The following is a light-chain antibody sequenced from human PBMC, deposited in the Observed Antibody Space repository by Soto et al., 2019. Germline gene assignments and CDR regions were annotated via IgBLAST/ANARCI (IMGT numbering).Light chain of an antibody. CDR2: GAS. J-gene: IGKJ1*01. V-gene: IGKV3-15*01. Sequence: EIVMSHSPAALSLSPGERATLSCRASESVSTNLAWYQQKAGQAPRLLIYGASTRATGIPARFSGSGSGTEFTLTISSLQSEDFAVYYYQQYSIWRTFGQGTKVDI. CDR3: QQYSIWRT. CDR1: ESVSTN.